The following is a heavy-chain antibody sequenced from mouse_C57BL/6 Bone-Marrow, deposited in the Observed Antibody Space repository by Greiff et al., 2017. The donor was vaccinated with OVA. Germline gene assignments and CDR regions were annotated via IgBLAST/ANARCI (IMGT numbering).Heavy chain of an antibody. V-gene: IGHV1-64*01. J-gene: IGHJ1*03. CDR1: GYTFTSYW. D-gene: IGHD4-1*01. Sequence: QVQLQQPGAELVKPGASVKLSCKASGYTFTSYWMHWVKQRPGQGLEWIGMIHPNSGSTNYNEKFKSKATLPVDKSSSTAYMQLSSLTCEDSAVYDCARYETGTYDWYFDVWGTGTTVTVSS. CDR2: IHPNSGST. CDR3: ARYETGTYDWYFDV.